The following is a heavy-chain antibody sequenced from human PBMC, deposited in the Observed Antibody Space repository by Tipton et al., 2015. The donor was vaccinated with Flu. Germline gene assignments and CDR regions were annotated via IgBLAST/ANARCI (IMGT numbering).Heavy chain of an antibody. CDR3: ARVRVRPDPSYYGMDV. Sequence: QSGPEVKKPGASVKVSCKASGYTFTGYYMHWVRQAPGQGLEWMGWINPNSGGTNYAQKFQGRVTMTRDTSISTTYMELSRLRSEETAVYYCARVRVRPDPSYYGMDVWGQGTTVTVSS. V-gene: IGHV1-2*02. D-gene: IGHD4/OR15-4a*01. CDR1: GYTFTGYY. CDR2: INPNSGGT. J-gene: IGHJ6*02.